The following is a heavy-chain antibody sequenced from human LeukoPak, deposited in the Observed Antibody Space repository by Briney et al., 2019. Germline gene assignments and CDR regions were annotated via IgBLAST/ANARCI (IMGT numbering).Heavy chain of an antibody. J-gene: IGHJ6*04. CDR2: ISYDGSNK. CDR1: GFTFSSYG. Sequence: GGSLRLSCAASGFTFSSYGMHWVHQAPGKGLEWVAVISYDGSNKYYADSVKGRFTISRDNSKNTLFLQMNRLRADDTAVYYCAKDPTYSGYGGLDVWGKGTTVTISS. V-gene: IGHV3-30*18. CDR3: AKDPTYSGYGGLDV. D-gene: IGHD5-12*01.